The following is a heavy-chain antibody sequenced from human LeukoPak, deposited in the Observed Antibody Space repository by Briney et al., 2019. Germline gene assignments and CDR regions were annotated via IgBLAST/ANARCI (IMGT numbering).Heavy chain of an antibody. CDR1: GGTFSSYA. V-gene: IGHV1-69*13. D-gene: IGHD2-2*01. Sequence: ASVKVSCKASGGTFSSYAISWVQQAPGQGLEWMGGIIPIFGTANYAQKFQGRVTITADESTSTAYMELSSLRSEDTAVYYCARTNPVPAATEWGQGTLVTVSS. J-gene: IGHJ4*02. CDR3: ARTNPVPAATE. CDR2: IIPIFGTA.